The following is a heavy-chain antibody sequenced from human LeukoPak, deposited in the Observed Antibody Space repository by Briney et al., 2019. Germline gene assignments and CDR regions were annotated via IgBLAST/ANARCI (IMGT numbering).Heavy chain of an antibody. Sequence: GRSLRLSCAASGFTFSSYGMHWVRQAPGKGLEWVAGIRFNGGSTFYADSVKGRFTISRDNSKYTLYLQMNSLRAEDTAVYYCAKRGDVWSDSYAFPLDVWGQGTTVTVSS. D-gene: IGHD3-3*01. J-gene: IGHJ6*02. CDR3: AKRGDVWSDSYAFPLDV. CDR2: IRFNGGST. CDR1: GFTFSSYG. V-gene: IGHV3-23*01.